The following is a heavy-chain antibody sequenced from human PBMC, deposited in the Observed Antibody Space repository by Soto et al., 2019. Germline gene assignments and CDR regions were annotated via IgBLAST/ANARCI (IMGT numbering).Heavy chain of an antibody. D-gene: IGHD6-19*01. CDR3: ARSRDSSGPGRSRGYYGMDV. Sequence: QVQLVQSGAEVKKPGASVKVSCKASGYTFTSYGISWVRQAPGQGLEWMGWISAYNGNTNYAQKLQGRVTMTTDTSTSTAYMELRILRSDDTAVYYCARSRDSSGPGRSRGYYGMDVWGQGTTVTVSS. CDR2: ISAYNGNT. CDR1: GYTFTSYG. J-gene: IGHJ6*02. V-gene: IGHV1-18*01.